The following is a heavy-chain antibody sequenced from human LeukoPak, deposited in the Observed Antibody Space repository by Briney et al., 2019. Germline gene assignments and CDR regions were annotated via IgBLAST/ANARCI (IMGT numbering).Heavy chain of an antibody. D-gene: IGHD3-10*01. CDR3: ARGQGHNSGSYFYYGMDV. CDR2: INWHGGSK. V-gene: IGHV3-20*01. Sequence: GGSLRLSCVGSGFTFDDHGLRWVRQGSGKGLEWVAGINWHGGSKGYAESVKGRFTISRDNAQNSLYLEMTSLRAEDTAVYHCARGQGHNSGSYFYYGMDVWGQGTTVTVSS. CDR1: GFTFDDHG. J-gene: IGHJ6*02.